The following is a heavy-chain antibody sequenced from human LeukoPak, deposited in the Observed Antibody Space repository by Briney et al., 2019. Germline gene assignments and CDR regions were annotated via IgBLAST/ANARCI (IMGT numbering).Heavy chain of an antibody. J-gene: IGHJ6*03. D-gene: IGHD6-13*01. Sequence: SVKVSCKASGGTFSSYAISCVRQAPGQGLEWVGGIIPIFGTANYAQKFQGRVTITTDESTSTAYMELSSRRSEDTAVYYCASGSSSSWSHYYYYYYMDVWGKGTTVTVSS. CDR2: IIPIFGTA. CDR3: ASGSSSSWSHYYYYYYMDV. CDR1: GGTFSSYA. V-gene: IGHV1-69*05.